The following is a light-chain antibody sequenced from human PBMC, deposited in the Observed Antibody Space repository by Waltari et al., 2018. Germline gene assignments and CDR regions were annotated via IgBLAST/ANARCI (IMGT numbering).Light chain of an antibody. CDR2: GAS. CDR3: QQGYTTPVT. Sequence: DIQMTQSPSSLSASVGDRVTITCRASQSIASYLNWYQQKPGKAPELLIYGASNLKSEVPSRFSGSGSVTDFTLTISSLQPEDFATYYCQQGYTTPVTFGQGTRLDIK. CDR1: QSIASY. J-gene: IGKJ5*01. V-gene: IGKV1-39*01.